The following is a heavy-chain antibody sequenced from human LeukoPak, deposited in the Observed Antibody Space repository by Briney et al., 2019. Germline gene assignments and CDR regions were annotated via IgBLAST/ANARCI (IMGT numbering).Heavy chain of an antibody. Sequence: ASVKVSCKASGYTFTGYYMHWVRQAPGQGLEWMGWINPNSGGTNCAQKFQGRVTMTRDTSISTAYMELSRLRSDDTAVYYCARVDGYNLVPDYWGQGTLVTVSS. V-gene: IGHV1-2*02. D-gene: IGHD5-24*01. CDR2: INPNSGGT. J-gene: IGHJ4*02. CDR3: ARVDGYNLVPDY. CDR1: GYTFTGYY.